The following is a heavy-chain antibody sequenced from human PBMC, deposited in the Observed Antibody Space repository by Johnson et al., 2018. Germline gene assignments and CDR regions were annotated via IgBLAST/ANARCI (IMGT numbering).Heavy chain of an antibody. CDR3: VRDAGGRGYYYGMDV. V-gene: IGHV4-31*03. Sequence: QVQLQESGPGLVKPSQTXSLTCTVSGDSISSGGYYWSWIRQHPGKGLEWIGYMYYSGSTYYNPSLKSRVTISVDTSKNQFSLKLSAVTEADTAVYYCVRDAGGRGYYYGMDVWGQGTTVTVSS. D-gene: IGHD1-26*01. CDR1: GDSISSGGYY. J-gene: IGHJ6*02. CDR2: MYYSGST.